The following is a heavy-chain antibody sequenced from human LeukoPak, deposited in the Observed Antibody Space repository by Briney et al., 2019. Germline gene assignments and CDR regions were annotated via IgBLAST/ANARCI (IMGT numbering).Heavy chain of an antibody. CDR2: ISSSGSTI. V-gene: IGHV3-48*04. CDR1: GFTFSSYS. Sequence: GGSLRLSCAASGFTFSSYSMNWVRQAPGKGLEWVSYISSSGSTIYYADSVKGRFTISRDNAKNSLYLQMNSLRAEDTAVYYCARGGHYYYYYMDVWGKGTTVTISS. CDR3: ARGGHYYYYYMDV. D-gene: IGHD3/OR15-3a*01. J-gene: IGHJ6*03.